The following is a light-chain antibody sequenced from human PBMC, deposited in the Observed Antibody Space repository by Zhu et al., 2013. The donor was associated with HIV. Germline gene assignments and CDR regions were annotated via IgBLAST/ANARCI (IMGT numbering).Light chain of an antibody. CDR1: QSISSY. J-gene: IGKJ4*01. CDR2: AAS. V-gene: IGKV1-39*01. Sequence: DIQMTQSPSSLSASVGDRVTITCRASQSISSYLNWYQQKPGKAPKLLIYAASSLQSGVPSRFSGSGSGTDFTLTISSLQPEDFATYYCQQSYSTPGGPLTFGGGTKVEIK. CDR3: QQSYSTPGGPLT.